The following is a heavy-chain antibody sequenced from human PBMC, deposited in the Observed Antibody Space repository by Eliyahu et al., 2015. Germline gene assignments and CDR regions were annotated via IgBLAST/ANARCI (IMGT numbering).Heavy chain of an antibody. CDR1: GFTFSSYG. CDR2: IRYDGSNT. J-gene: IGHJ4*02. CDR3: AKDRIAAAGTLDY. Sequence: QVQLVESGGGVVQPGGSLRLSCAASGFTFSSYGIHWVRQAPGKGLEWVAFIRYDGSNTYYADSVKGRFTISRDNSKNTLFLQMNSLRREDTAMYYCAKDRIAAAGTLDYWGQGTLVTVSS. V-gene: IGHV3-30*02. D-gene: IGHD6-13*01.